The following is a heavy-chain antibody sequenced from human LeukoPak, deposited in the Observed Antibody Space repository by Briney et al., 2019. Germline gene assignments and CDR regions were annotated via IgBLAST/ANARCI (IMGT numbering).Heavy chain of an antibody. Sequence: ASVKVSCKASGHTFTSYDINWVRQATGQGLEWMGWMNPNSGNTGYAQKFQGRVTMTRNTSISTAYMELSSLRSEDTAVYYCAKGYGQQLVNNWFDPWGQGTLVTVSS. CDR2: MNPNSGNT. D-gene: IGHD6-13*01. V-gene: IGHV1-8*01. CDR3: AKGYGQQLVNNWFDP. J-gene: IGHJ5*02. CDR1: GHTFTSYD.